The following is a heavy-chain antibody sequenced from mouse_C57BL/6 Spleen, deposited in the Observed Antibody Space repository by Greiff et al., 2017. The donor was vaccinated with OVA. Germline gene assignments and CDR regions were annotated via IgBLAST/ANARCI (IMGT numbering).Heavy chain of an antibody. CDR2: IYPRSGNT. J-gene: IGHJ3*01. D-gene: IGHD2-2*01. CDR1: GYTFTSYG. Sequence: VQLQQSGAELARPGASVKLSCKASGYTFTSYGISWVKQRPGQGLEWIGEIYPRSGNTYYNEKFKGKATLTADTSSRTAYMELRSLTSEDSAVYFCARSDYGYDDWFAYWGQGTLVTVSA. CDR3: ARSDYGYDDWFAY. V-gene: IGHV1-81*01.